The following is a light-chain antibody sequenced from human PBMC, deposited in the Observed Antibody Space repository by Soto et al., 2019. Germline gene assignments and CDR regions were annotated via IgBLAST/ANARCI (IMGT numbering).Light chain of an antibody. CDR1: QGISSY. J-gene: IGKJ5*01. CDR2: AAS. CDR3: QQYYSYPRT. Sequence: AIRMTQSPSSFSASTGDRVTITCRASQGISSYLAWYQQKPGKAPKLLIYAASTLQSGVPSRFSGSGSGTEFTLTISCRQSEEFATYYCQQYYSYPRTFGQGTRLEIK. V-gene: IGKV1-8*01.